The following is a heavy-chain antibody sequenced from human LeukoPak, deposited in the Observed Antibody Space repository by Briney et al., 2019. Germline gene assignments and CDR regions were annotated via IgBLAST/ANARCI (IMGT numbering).Heavy chain of an antibody. CDR1: GFTFSSYG. D-gene: IGHD3-10*01. CDR3: AKDPGVLPRDAFDI. V-gene: IGHV3-30*02. Sequence: PGGSLRLSCAASGFTFSSYGMHWVRQAPGKGLEWVAFIRYDGSDKYYADSVKGRFTISRDNSKNTLYLQMNSLRAEDTAVYYCAKDPGVLPRDAFDIWGQGTMVTVSS. CDR2: IRYDGSDK. J-gene: IGHJ3*02.